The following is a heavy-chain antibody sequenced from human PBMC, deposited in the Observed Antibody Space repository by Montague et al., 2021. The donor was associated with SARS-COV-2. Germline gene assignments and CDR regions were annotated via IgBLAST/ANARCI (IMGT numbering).Heavy chain of an antibody. Sequence: SETLSLTCTVSGDSISRYYWTWIRQSPGRGLEWIGYIYKSEKTNYNPSLKSRVTISEDTSKNQFSLKLRSVTAADTAVYYCARRGVVVIPAVVEYYYGMDVWGQGTTVTVSS. CDR3: ARRGVVVIPAVVEYYYGMDV. CDR2: IYKSEKT. D-gene: IGHD2-2*01. CDR1: GDSISRYY. J-gene: IGHJ6*02. V-gene: IGHV4-59*08.